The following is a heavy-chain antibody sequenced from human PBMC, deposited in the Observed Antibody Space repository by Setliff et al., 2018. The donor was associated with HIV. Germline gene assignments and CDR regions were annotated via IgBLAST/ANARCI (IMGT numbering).Heavy chain of an antibody. CDR1: GFTFNNYW. CDR3: ARPRLGGTPMDRDAFDI. D-gene: IGHD5-18*01. CDR2: INHHKHT. Sequence: GSLRLSCAASGFTFNNYWMSWIRQPPGKGLEWIGEINHHKHTNYNPSLKSRVTMSVDTSKNQFSLKLSSVTATDTAVYYCARPRLGGTPMDRDAFDIWDQGTMVTVSS. J-gene: IGHJ3*02. V-gene: IGHV4-34*01.